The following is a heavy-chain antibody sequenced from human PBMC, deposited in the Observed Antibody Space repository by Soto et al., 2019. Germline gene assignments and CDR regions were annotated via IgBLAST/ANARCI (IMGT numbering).Heavy chain of an antibody. CDR3: ARSRRGYSYGFLYYYGMDV. CDR1: GGSFSGYY. CDR2: INHSGST. J-gene: IGHJ6*02. V-gene: IGHV4-34*01. Sequence: PSETLSLTCAVYGGSFSGYYWSWIRQPPGKGLEWVGEINHSGSTNYNPSLKSRVTISVDTSKNQFSLKLSSVTAADTAVYYCARSRRGYSYGFLYYYGMDVWGQGTTVTV. D-gene: IGHD5-18*01.